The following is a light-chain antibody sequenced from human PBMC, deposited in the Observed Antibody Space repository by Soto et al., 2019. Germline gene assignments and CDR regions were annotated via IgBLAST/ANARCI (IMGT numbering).Light chain of an antibody. J-gene: IGKJ4*01. CDR3: QQANSFPLT. V-gene: IGKV1D-12*01. CDR2: AAS. CDR1: QGISSW. Sequence: DIQMTQSPSSVSASVGDRVTITCRASQGISSWVAWYQQKPGKAPKLLIYAASSLQSGVPSRFSGSGSGTYFTLTISSLQPEDFATYYCQQANSFPLTFGGGTKVEIK.